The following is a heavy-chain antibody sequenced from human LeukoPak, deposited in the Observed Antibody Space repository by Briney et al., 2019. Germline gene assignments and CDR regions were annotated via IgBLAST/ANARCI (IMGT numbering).Heavy chain of an antibody. CDR3: AARTGQKTWQLLRGIWFLY. Sequence: ASVKVSCKVSGYILIGLSLQWVRQPPGKGLEWMGGFDPEDGKTIYAQNFQGRITMTEDTSTDTAYMELSSLTSDDTAVYFCAARTGQKTWQLLRGIWFLYWGQGTLVSVSS. D-gene: IGHD5-24*01. CDR2: FDPEDGKT. CDR1: GYILIGLS. J-gene: IGHJ4*02. V-gene: IGHV1-24*01.